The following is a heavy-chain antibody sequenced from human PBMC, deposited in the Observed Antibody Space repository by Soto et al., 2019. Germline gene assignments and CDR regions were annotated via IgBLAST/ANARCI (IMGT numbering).Heavy chain of an antibody. CDR2: IYPGDSDT. D-gene: IGHD3-16*02. Sequence: GESLKISCKGSGYSFTSYWIGWVRQMPGEGLEWMGIIYPGDSDTRYSPSFQGQVTISADKSISTAYLQWSSLKASDTAMYYWARRRDMITFGGVISKDAFDIWGQGTMVTVSS. CDR3: ARRRDMITFGGVISKDAFDI. CDR1: GYSFTSYW. V-gene: IGHV5-51*01. J-gene: IGHJ3*02.